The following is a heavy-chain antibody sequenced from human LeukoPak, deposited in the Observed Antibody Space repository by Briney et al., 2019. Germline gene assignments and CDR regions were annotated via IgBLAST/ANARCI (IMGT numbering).Heavy chain of an antibody. CDR2: MDPNSGGT. Sequence: ASVKVSCKASGYNFTTYAMNWVRQDPGQGLEWMGWMDPNSGGTSYAQKFQGRVTMTRDTSISTAYMELSRLRSDDTAVYYCARDRGSLDAFDIWGQGTMVTVSS. CDR1: GYNFTTYA. CDR3: ARDRGSLDAFDI. D-gene: IGHD3-16*01. V-gene: IGHV1-2*02. J-gene: IGHJ3*02.